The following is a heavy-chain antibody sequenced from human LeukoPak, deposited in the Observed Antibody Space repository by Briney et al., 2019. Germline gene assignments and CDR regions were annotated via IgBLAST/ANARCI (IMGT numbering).Heavy chain of an antibody. Sequence: ASVKVSCKASGYTFTSYGISWVRQAPGQGLEWMGWISAYNGNTNYAQKLQGRVTMPTDTSTSTAYMELRSLRSDDTAVYYCARGGGDDYGDYVMPEQPPGESERFDPWGQGTLVTVSS. J-gene: IGHJ5*02. CDR2: ISAYNGNT. CDR3: ARGGGDDYGDYVMPEQPPGESERFDP. CDR1: GYTFTSYG. D-gene: IGHD4-17*01. V-gene: IGHV1-18*01.